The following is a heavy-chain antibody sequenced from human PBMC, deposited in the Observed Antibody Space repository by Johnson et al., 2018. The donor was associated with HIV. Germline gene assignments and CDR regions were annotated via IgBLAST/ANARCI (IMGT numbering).Heavy chain of an antibody. Sequence: MMLVESGGGVARPGGSLRLSCETSGFTFDEYDMSWVRQAPGKGLEWVSGINWNGGGKGYAESVKGRFSISRDNAKNSLYLQMNSLRAADTAVYYCATFSSGIWGQGTMVTVSS. D-gene: IGHD3-3*01. J-gene: IGHJ3*02. V-gene: IGHV3-20*04. CDR2: INWNGGGK. CDR1: GFTFDEYD. CDR3: ATFSSGI.